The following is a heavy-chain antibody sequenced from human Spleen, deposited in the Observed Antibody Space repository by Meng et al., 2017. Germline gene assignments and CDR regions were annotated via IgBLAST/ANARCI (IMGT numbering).Heavy chain of an antibody. V-gene: IGHV3-74*01. J-gene: IGHJ6*02. CDR3: ARDIQYYGMDV. Sequence: GESLKISCAASGFTFSSYWMHWVRQAPGKGLVWVSRINSDGSSTSYADSVKGRFTISRDNAKNTLYLQMNSLRAEDTAVYYCARDIQYYGMDVWGPGTTVTVSS. D-gene: IGHD5-18*01. CDR2: INSDGSST. CDR1: GFTFSSYW.